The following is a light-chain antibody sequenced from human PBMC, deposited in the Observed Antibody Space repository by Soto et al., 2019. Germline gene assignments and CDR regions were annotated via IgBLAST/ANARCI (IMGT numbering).Light chain of an antibody. CDR1: QGISRY. CDR3: HQLNSYTFLT. J-gene: IGKJ4*01. CDR2: AAS. Sequence: DIQLTQSPSFLSASVGDRVTITCRASQGISRYLAWYQQKPGKAPQLLIYAASTLQSGVPSRFSGSGSWTEFTITISSLQPEDVATYYWHQLNSYTFLTFGGGTKVELQ. V-gene: IGKV1-9*01.